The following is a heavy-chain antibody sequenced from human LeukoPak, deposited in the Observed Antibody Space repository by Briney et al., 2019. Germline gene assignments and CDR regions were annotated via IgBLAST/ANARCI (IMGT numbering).Heavy chain of an antibody. CDR2: FDREHGET. CDR1: GYTLTEFS. J-gene: IGHJ4*02. Sequence: ASVTVSFKVSGYTLTEFSIHWVRQAPGKGLAAMGGFDREHGETIYAQKFKGRVTMTEDTSTDTAYMELSSLRSEDTAVYFCAAVWLGVGDNDYWGQGTLVTVSS. V-gene: IGHV1-24*01. D-gene: IGHD3-10*01. CDR3: AAVWLGVGDNDY.